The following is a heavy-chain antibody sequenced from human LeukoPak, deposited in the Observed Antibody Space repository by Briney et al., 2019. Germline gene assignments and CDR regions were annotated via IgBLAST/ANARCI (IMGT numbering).Heavy chain of an antibody. V-gene: IGHV5-51*01. Sequence: GESLKISCKGSGYSFTSYWIGWVRQMPGKGLEGMGIIYPGDSGTRYSPSFQGQVTISADKSISTAYLQWSSLKASDTAMYYCARQPAILGDAFDIWGQGTMVTVSS. J-gene: IGHJ3*02. CDR3: ARQPAILGDAFDI. CDR1: GYSFTSYW. CDR2: IYPGDSGT. D-gene: IGHD3-10*01.